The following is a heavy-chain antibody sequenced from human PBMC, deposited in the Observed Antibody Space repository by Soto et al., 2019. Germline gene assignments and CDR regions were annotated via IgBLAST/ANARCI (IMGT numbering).Heavy chain of an antibody. Sequence: EVQLVESGGGLVQPGGSLRLSCAASGFTFSDHYMDWVRQAPGKGLEWVGRTRNKANSYTTEYAASVKGRFTISRDDSKNSLYLQMNSLKTEDTAVYYCAIIIDSRGSDAFDIWGQGTMVTVSS. V-gene: IGHV3-72*01. CDR3: AIIIDSRGSDAFDI. D-gene: IGHD3-22*01. CDR2: TRNKANSYTT. J-gene: IGHJ3*02. CDR1: GFTFSDHY.